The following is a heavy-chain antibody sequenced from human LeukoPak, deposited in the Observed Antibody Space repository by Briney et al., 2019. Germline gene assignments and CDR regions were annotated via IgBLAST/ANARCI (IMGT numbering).Heavy chain of an antibody. CDR1: GGTFSSYA. CDR2: IIPIFGTA. D-gene: IGHD2-15*01. Sequence: SVKVSCKASGGTFSSYAISWVRQAPGQGLEWMGGIIPIFGTANYAQKFQGRVTITADESTSTAYMELSSLRSEDTAVYYCAREWQYCSGGSCYFGHWFDPWGQGTLVTVSS. V-gene: IGHV1-69*13. CDR3: AREWQYCSGGSCYFGHWFDP. J-gene: IGHJ5*02.